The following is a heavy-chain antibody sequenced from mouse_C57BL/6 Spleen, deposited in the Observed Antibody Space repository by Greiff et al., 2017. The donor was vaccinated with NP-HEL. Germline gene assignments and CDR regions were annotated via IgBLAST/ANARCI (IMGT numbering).Heavy chain of an antibody. CDR3: ARSYDCSSWFAY. Sequence: QVQLKQSGAELVKPGASVKISCKDSGYAFSSYWMNWVKQRPGKGLEWIGQIYPGDSDTNYNVKFKGKATLTADKSSSTAYMQLSSLTSEDSAVYCCARSYDCSSWFAYWGQGTLVTVSA. J-gene: IGHJ3*01. CDR1: GYAFSSYW. V-gene: IGHV1-80*01. D-gene: IGHD2-4*01. CDR2: IYPGDSDT.